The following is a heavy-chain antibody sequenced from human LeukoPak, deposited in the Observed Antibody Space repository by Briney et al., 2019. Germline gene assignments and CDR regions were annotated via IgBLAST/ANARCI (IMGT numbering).Heavy chain of an antibody. V-gene: IGHV4-34*01. Sequence: KPSETLSLTCAVYGGSFSGDFWSWIRQSPGKGPEWIGEINHGGSTTYNPSLQSRVTMSVDTSTNQISLKMTSVTAADTAVYYCARGGVVAAAGHYYYYMDVWGKGTTVTVSS. D-gene: IGHD6-13*01. CDR3: ARGGVVAAAGHYYYYMDV. J-gene: IGHJ6*03. CDR1: GGSFSGDF. CDR2: INHGGST.